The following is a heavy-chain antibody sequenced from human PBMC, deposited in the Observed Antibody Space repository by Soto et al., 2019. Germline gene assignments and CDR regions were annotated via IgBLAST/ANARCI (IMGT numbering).Heavy chain of an antibody. CDR3: ATGRYYYDSSGPGGWSCWFDP. CDR1: GYTLTELS. Sequence: GASVKVSCKVSGYTLTELSMHWVRQAPGKGLEWMGGFDPEDGETIYAQKFQGRVTMTEDTSTDTAYMELSSLRSEDTAVYYCATGRYYYDSSGPGGWSCWFDPWGQGTLVTVSS. V-gene: IGHV1-24*01. CDR2: FDPEDGET. D-gene: IGHD3-22*01. J-gene: IGHJ5*02.